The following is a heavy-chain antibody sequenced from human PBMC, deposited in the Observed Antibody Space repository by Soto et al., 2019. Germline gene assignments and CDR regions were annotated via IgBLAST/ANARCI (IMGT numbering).Heavy chain of an antibody. CDR3: ARGGVSTRTFDY. Sequence: XESLKISCKGSGYNFSGYWIAWVRQMPGKGLELMGIIYPSDSDTRYRPSFQGQVTISADKSISSAYLQWSSLRASDTAMYYCARGGVSTRTFDYWGQGTPV. V-gene: IGHV5-51*01. D-gene: IGHD3-3*01. CDR2: IYPSDSDT. J-gene: IGHJ4*02. CDR1: GYNFSGYW.